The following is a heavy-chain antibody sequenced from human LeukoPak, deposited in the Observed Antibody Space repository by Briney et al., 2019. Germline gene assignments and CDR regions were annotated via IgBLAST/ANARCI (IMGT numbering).Heavy chain of an antibody. CDR2: IYTSGST. CDR1: GGSISSYY. J-gene: IGHJ4*02. Sequence: SETLSLTCTVSGGSISSYYWSWIRQPAGKGLEWIGRIYTSGSTNYNPSLKSRVTMSVDTSKNQFSLKQSSVTAADTAVYYCARGDYDFWSGYYRELYFDYWGQGTLVTVSS. V-gene: IGHV4-4*07. D-gene: IGHD3-3*01. CDR3: ARGDYDFWSGYYRELYFDY.